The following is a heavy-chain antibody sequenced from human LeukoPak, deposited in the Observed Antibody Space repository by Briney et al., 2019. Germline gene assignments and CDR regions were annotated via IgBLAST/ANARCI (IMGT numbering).Heavy chain of an antibody. J-gene: IGHJ4*02. D-gene: IGHD4-17*01. CDR1: GGSISSYY. CDR3: ARDPYGDYYFDY. Sequence: SETLSLTCTVSGGSISSYYWSWIRQPPGRGLEWIGYIYYSGSTTYNPSLKSRVTISVDTSKNQFSLKLSSVTAADTAVYYCARDPYGDYYFDYWGQGTLVTVSS. CDR2: IYYSGST. V-gene: IGHV4-59*01.